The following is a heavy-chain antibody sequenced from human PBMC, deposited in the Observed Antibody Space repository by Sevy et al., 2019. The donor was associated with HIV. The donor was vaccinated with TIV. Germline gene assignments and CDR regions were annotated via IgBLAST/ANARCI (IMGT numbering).Heavy chain of an antibody. CDR3: AKRRVQSGLSGGGANYGMDV. D-gene: IGHD2-8*02. CDR2: LIGGGSRT. Sequence: GGSLRLSCAASGFSVSSNYMSWVRQAPGKGPEWVSTLIGGGSRTYYADSVTGRFIISRDNSRNTLYLQMNSLRAEDTAIYYCAKRRVQSGLSGGGANYGMDVCGRGTTVTVSS. V-gene: IGHV3-23*01. J-gene: IGHJ6*02. CDR1: GFSVSSNY.